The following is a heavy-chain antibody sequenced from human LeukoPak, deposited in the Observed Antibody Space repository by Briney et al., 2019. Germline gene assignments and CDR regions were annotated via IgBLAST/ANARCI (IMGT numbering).Heavy chain of an antibody. Sequence: AGGSLRLSCAASGFTCSSYSRNWVRQAPGKGLEWVSYISSSSSTIYYAGSVKGRFTISRDNAKNSLYLQVNSLRAEDTAVYYCARGLDYWGQGTLVTVSS. CDR1: GFTCSSYS. CDR2: ISSSSSTI. CDR3: ARGLDY. J-gene: IGHJ4*02. V-gene: IGHV3-48*01.